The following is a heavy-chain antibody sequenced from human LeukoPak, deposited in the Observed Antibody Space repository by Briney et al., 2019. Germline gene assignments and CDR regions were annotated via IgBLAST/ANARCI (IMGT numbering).Heavy chain of an antibody. D-gene: IGHD1-7*01. J-gene: IGHJ6*04. CDR2: IKQDGSEK. CDR1: GFTFSSYW. CDR3: ARDQPGGLELFPTYMDV. V-gene: IGHV3-7*01. Sequence: GGSLRLSCAASGFTFSSYWMSWVRQAPGKGLEWVANIKQDGSEKYYVDSVKGRFTISRDNAKNSLYLQMNSLRAEDTAVYYCARDQPGGLELFPTYMDVWGKGTTVTVSS.